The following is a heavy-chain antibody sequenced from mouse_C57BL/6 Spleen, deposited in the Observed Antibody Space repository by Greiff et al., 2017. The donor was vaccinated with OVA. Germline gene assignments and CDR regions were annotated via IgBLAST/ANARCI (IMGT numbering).Heavy chain of an antibody. V-gene: IGHV1-69*01. D-gene: IGHD1-1*01. CDR2: IDPSDSYT. CDR1: GYTFTSYW. Sequence: QVQLKQPGAELVMPGASVKLSCKASGYTFTSYWMHWVKQRPGQGLEWIGEIDPSDSYTNYNQKFKGKSTLTVDKSSSTAYMQLSSLTSEDSAVYYCARAYYYGSNYAMDYWGQGTSVTVSS. J-gene: IGHJ4*01. CDR3: ARAYYYGSNYAMDY.